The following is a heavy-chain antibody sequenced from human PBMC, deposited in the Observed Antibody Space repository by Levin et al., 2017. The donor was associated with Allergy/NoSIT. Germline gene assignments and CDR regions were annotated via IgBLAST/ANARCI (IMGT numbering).Heavy chain of an antibody. CDR1: GYTFTSYG. CDR3: ARDYKYSSSSGFGY. Sequence: ASVKVSCKASGYTFTSYGINWVRQAPGQGLEWMGWISPYNGNTNYAQKLQGRVTMTTDTSTSTVYMDLRSLRSDETAMYYCARDYKYSSSSGFGYWGQGTLVTVSS. D-gene: IGHD6-6*01. CDR2: ISPYNGNT. V-gene: IGHV1-18*01. J-gene: IGHJ4*02.